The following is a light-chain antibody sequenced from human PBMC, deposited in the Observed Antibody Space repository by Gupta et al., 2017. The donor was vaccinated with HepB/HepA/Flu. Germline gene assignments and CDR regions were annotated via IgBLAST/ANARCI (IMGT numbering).Light chain of an antibody. J-gene: IGKJ1*01. CDR2: KAS. Sequence: DIQMTQSPSTLSASVGDRVTITCRASQSISSWLVWYQQKPGKAPKLLISKASSLQSGVPSRFSGSGSGTEFTLTINSLQPDDFATYYCQQYDSYSRTFGQGTKVEIK. CDR3: QQYDSYSRT. V-gene: IGKV1-5*03. CDR1: QSISSW.